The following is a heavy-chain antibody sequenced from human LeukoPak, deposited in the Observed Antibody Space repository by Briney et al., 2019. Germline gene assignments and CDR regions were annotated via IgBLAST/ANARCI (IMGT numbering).Heavy chain of an antibody. CDR1: GFTFSRYW. V-gene: IGHV3-7*05. D-gene: IGHD2/OR15-2a*01. Sequence: GGSLRLSCAASGFTFSRYWMSWVRQAPGKGLEWVANIQLDGSEKYYVDSVKGRFAISRDNAKDSLYLQMHSLRAEDTAVYYCARDFYGPYYYYGMDVWGQGTTVTVSS. CDR2: IQLDGSEK. CDR3: ARDFYGPYYYYGMDV. J-gene: IGHJ6*02.